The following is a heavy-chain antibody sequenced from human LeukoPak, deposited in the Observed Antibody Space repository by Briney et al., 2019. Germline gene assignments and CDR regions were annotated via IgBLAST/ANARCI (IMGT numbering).Heavy chain of an antibody. CDR3: TRDPFSSGWSFHGVDY. CDR2: IRSKAYGGTT. Sequence: PGRSLRLSCTASGFTFGDYAMSWVRQAPGKGLEWVGFIRSKAYGGTTEYAASVKGRFTISRDDPKSIAYLQMNSLKTEDTAVYYCTRDPFSSGWSFHGVDYRGQGNLVTVSS. CDR1: GFTFGDYA. J-gene: IGHJ4*02. V-gene: IGHV3-49*04. D-gene: IGHD6-19*01.